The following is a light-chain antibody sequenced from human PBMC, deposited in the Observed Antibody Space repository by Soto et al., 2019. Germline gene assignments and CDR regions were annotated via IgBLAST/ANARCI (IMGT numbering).Light chain of an antibody. Sequence: EILLTQSPGTLSLSPGERATLPCRASQSVSSSYLAWYQQKPGQAPRLLIYGASSRATGIPDRFSGSGSGTDFTLTISRLEPEDFAVYYCQQYGSSPSWTFGQGTKVDIK. J-gene: IGKJ1*01. CDR2: GAS. CDR1: QSVSSSY. V-gene: IGKV3-20*01. CDR3: QQYGSSPSWT.